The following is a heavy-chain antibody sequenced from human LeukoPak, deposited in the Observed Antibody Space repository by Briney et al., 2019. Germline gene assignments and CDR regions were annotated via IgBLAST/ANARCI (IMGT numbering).Heavy chain of an antibody. V-gene: IGHV3-49*04. CDR2: IRSKAYGGTT. D-gene: IGHD6-19*01. Sequence: GRSLRLSCTASGFTFGDYAMSWVRQAPGKGLDWVGFIRSKAYGGTTEYAASVKGIFTISRDDSKSIAYLQMNSLKTEDTAVYYCTRTSGIAVAGTQKFILDYWGQGTLVTVSS. J-gene: IGHJ4*02. CDR1: GFTFGDYA. CDR3: TRTSGIAVAGTQKFILDY.